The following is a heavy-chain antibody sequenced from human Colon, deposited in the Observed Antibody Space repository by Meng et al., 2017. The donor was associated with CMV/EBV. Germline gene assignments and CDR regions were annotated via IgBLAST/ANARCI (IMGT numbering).Heavy chain of an antibody. Sequence: QVQLQGSGPRLVKPSETLSLTCTVSGDSIKNYCWTWLRQPAGKGLEWLGRIHYSGGTDDNPSLKSRVTLSIDTSKNQLSLKIYSVTAADTAVYYCARAGARGVPVDLWGQGTLVTVSS. V-gene: IGHV4-4*07. CDR3: ARAGARGVPVDL. D-gene: IGHD3-10*01. J-gene: IGHJ4*02. CDR2: IHYSGGT. CDR1: GDSIKNYC.